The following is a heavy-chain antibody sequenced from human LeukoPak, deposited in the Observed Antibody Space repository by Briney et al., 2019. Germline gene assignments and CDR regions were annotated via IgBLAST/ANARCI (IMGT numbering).Heavy chain of an antibody. D-gene: IGHD3-9*01. Sequence: ASVNLSCKASGSTFTSYDINWVRQATGQGLEWMGWMNPNSGNTGYAQKCQGTVTMTMNTSISTAYMELSSLRSEDSAAYYCARGIGYFDWLGPPGYWGQGTLVTVSS. J-gene: IGHJ4*02. CDR1: GSTFTSYD. V-gene: IGHV1-8*01. CDR3: ARGIGYFDWLGPPGY. CDR2: MNPNSGNT.